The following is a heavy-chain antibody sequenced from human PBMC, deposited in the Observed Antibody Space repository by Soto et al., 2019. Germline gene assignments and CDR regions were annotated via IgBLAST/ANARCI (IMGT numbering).Heavy chain of an antibody. V-gene: IGHV1-18*01. CDR2: ISTFGGST. J-gene: IGHJ3*01. CDR3: ARDRCSTYKVSGAFDV. CDR1: GYTFTTYG. D-gene: IGHD2-2*01. Sequence: GASVKVSCKASGYTFTTYGISWLRQAPGQGLEWMGWISTFGGSTNYAQKLQGRVTLTRDTSTTTAYMELRSLRSDDTALYYCARDRCSTYKVSGAFDVWGQGTMVTVSS.